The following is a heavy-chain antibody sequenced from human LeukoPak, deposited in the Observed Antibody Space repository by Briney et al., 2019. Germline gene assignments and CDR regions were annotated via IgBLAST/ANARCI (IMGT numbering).Heavy chain of an antibody. Sequence: GGSLRLSCAASGFTFSSYGMHWVRQAPGKGLEWVSFIRNGGSHKYYADSVKGRYTISRDNSKNTVYLQMNSLRAEDTAVYYCARDSSSAVANPGDYYYYMDVWGKGTTVTVSS. J-gene: IGHJ6*03. V-gene: IGHV3-30*02. CDR2: IRNGGSHK. D-gene: IGHD4-23*01. CDR1: GFTFSSYG. CDR3: ARDSSSAVANPGDYYYYMDV.